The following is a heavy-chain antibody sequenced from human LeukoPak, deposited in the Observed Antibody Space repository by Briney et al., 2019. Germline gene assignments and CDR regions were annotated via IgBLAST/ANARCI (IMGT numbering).Heavy chain of an antibody. V-gene: IGHV3-20*01. CDR2: INWNGGST. D-gene: IGHD3-22*01. Sequence: GGSLRLSCVASGFTFSSSEMNWVRQAPGKGLEWVSGINWNGGSTGYADSVKGRFTISRDNAKNSLYLQMNSLRAEDTALYHCARVYYDSSGYSNFDYWGQGTLVTVSS. CDR3: ARVYYDSSGYSNFDY. J-gene: IGHJ4*02. CDR1: GFTFSSSE.